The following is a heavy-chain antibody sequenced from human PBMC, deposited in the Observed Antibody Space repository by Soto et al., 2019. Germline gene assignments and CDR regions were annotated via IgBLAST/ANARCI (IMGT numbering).Heavy chain of an antibody. CDR1: GFTFSSYW. CDR3: ARALPSYYYDSSGPGHYGMDV. J-gene: IGHJ6*02. V-gene: IGHV3-74*01. Sequence: PGGSLRLSCAASGFTFSSYWMHWVRQAPGKGLMWVSRINSDGSSTSYADSVKGRFTISRDNAKNTLYLQMNSLRAEDTAVYYCARALPSYYYDSSGPGHYGMDVWGQGTTVTVSS. CDR2: INSDGSST. D-gene: IGHD3-22*01.